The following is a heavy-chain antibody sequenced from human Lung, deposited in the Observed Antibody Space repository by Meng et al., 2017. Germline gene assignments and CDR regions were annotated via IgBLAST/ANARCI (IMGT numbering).Heavy chain of an antibody. J-gene: IGHJ4*02. CDR2: LGAHPGDT. CDR3: ARGTPGRSYCDY. D-gene: IGHD3-10*01. CDR1: DYPFTGYG. Sequence: QVQPVQPGAEGKKPGASLKVSCKASDYPFTGYGVCWVRQAPGQGLEWMAWLGAHPGDTSQAPKFLGRVTVTADTATATAYMELRSLRSDDTAVYYCARGTPGRSYCDYWGLGTLVTVSS. V-gene: IGHV1-18*01.